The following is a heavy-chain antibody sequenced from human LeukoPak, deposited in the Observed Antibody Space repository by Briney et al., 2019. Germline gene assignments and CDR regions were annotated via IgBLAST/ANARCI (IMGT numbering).Heavy chain of an antibody. J-gene: IGHJ6*03. CDR1: GYTFTSYG. D-gene: IGHD3-10*01. Sequence: GASVKVSCKASGYTFTSYGISWVRQAPGQGLEWMGWISAYNGNTNYAQKLQGRVTMTTDTSTSTAYMELRSLRSDDTAVYYCARDLAYYGSGILYMDVWGKGTTVTVSS. CDR2: ISAYNGNT. CDR3: ARDLAYYGSGILYMDV. V-gene: IGHV1-18*01.